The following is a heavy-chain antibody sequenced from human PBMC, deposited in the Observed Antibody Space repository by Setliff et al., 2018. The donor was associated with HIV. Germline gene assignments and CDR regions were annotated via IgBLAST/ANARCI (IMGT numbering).Heavy chain of an antibody. J-gene: IGHJ6*03. CDR2: ISAYNGNT. CDR3: ARTASGSYEGPYYYYYMDV. CDR1: GYTFTNYG. V-gene: IGHV1-18*01. D-gene: IGHD1-26*01. Sequence: GASVKVSCKASGYTFTNYGISWVRRAPGQGLEWMGWISAYNGNTNYAQKIQGRVTTTTDTSTSTAYMELRSLRSDDTAVYYCARTASGSYEGPYYYYYMDVWGKGTTVTVSS.